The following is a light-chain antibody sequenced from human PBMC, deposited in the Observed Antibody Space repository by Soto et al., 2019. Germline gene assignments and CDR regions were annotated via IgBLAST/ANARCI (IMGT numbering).Light chain of an antibody. CDR3: QQYNNWPRT. Sequence: DIVMTQSPAPLSVSPGERATLSCKASQSVSSDLAWYHQKPGQAPRLLIYGASTRATGIPARFSGSGSGTECTLTINSLQSEDVAVYYCQQYNNWPRTFGQGTKVDI. J-gene: IGKJ1*01. CDR2: GAS. V-gene: IGKV3-15*01. CDR1: QSVSSD.